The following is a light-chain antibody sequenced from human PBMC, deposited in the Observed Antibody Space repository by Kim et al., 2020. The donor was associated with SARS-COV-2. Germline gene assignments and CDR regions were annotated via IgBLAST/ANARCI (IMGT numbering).Light chain of an antibody. V-gene: IGKV3-20*01. CDR2: GAS. Sequence: EIVLTQSPGTLSLSPGERATLSCRASQSVTSSYLAWHQQRPGQAPRLLIYGASTRANGIPDRFSGSGSGTDFTLTINRLESEDFAVYYCQQYGTSLITFGQGTRLEIK. J-gene: IGKJ5*01. CDR3: QQYGTSLIT. CDR1: QSVTSSY.